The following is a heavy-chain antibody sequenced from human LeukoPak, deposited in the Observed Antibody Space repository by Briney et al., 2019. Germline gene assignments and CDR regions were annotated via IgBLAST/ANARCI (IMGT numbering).Heavy chain of an antibody. J-gene: IGHJ6*03. CDR3: ARLVVVAATGGYYMDV. Sequence: GGCLRLSCAASGFTFSDYYMSWIRQAPGKGLEWVSYISSSGSTIYYADSVKGRFTISRDNAKNSLYLQMNSLRAEDTAVYYCARLVVVAATGGYYMDVWGKGTTVTVSS. D-gene: IGHD2-15*01. CDR2: ISSSGSTI. CDR1: GFTFSDYY. V-gene: IGHV3-11*01.